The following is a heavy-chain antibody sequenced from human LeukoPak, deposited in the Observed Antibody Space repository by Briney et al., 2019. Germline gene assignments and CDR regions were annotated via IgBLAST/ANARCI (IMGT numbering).Heavy chain of an antibody. CDR1: GFTFSDYY. CDR2: ITSSGSAT. J-gene: IGHJ4*02. CDR3: AKDHFLG. Sequence: PGGSLRLSCAASGFTFSDYYMSWIRQAPGKALEWVAYITSSGSATYYADSVKGRFTISRDNSKNTVYLQMNSLRAEDTAVYYCAKDHFLGWGQGTLVTVSS. V-gene: IGHV3-11*01. D-gene: IGHD3-3*02.